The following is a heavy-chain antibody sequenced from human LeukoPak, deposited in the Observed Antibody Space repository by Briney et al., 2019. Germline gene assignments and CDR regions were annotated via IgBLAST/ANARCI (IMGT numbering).Heavy chain of an antibody. V-gene: IGHV3-30*18. Sequence: GGSLRLSCAASGFTFSSYGMHWVRQAPGKGLEWVAVISYDGSNKYYADSVKGRFTISRDNSKNTLYLQMNSLRAEDTAVYYCAEDRSSGWLFDYWGQGTLVTVSS. CDR3: AEDRSSGWLFDY. CDR2: ISYDGSNK. CDR1: GFTFSSYG. J-gene: IGHJ4*02. D-gene: IGHD6-19*01.